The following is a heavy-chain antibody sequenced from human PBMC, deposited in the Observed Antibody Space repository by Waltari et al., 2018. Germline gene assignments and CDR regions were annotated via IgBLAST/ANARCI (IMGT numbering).Heavy chain of an antibody. D-gene: IGHD6-25*01. CDR3: ARDSGKYLDP. Sequence: QVQLQESGPGLVKTSETLSLTCIVSGGSISGYHWSWIRQTPGKGLEWIGQIFYSGSTNYNPSLKSRVTITIDMPKNQFSLKLSSVAAADTAVYYCARDSGKYLDPWGQGTLVTVSS. V-gene: IGHV4-59*01. CDR2: IFYSGST. J-gene: IGHJ5*02. CDR1: GGSISGYH.